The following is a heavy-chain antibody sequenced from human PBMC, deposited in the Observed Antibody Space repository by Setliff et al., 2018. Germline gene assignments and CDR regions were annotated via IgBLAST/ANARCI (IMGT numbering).Heavy chain of an antibody. J-gene: IGHJ4*02. CDR3: ARDRAIVVVTATGTLNY. Sequence: ASVKVSCKASGYTFTSYYMHWVRQAPGQGLEWMGITNPSGGSTSYAQKFQGRVTMTRDTSTSTVYMELSSLRSEDTAVYYCARDRAIVVVTATGTLNYWGQGTLVTSPQ. CDR1: GYTFTSYY. D-gene: IGHD2-21*02. CDR2: TNPSGGST. V-gene: IGHV1-46*01.